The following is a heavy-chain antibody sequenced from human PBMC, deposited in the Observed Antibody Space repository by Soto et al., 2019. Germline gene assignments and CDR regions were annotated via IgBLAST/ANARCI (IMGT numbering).Heavy chain of an antibody. CDR2: ILPMLGTA. Sequence: QVQLVQSGAEVKKPGSSVKVSCKASGGTFTSYPINWLRQAPGQGLEWMGRILPMLGTADYAQRFEGRVTIPADKTTSTAYMGLRRVTSEDSAVYYCARVASGSPDPWYLDYWGKGTLVTVST. V-gene: IGHV1-69*08. J-gene: IGHJ4*02. CDR1: GGTFTSYP. D-gene: IGHD6-25*01. CDR3: ARVASGSPDPWYLDY.